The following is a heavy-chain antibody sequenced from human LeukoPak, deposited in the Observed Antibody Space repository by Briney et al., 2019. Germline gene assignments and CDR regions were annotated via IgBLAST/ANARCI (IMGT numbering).Heavy chain of an antibody. J-gene: IGHJ4*02. CDR3: ARQESNWGSY. CDR1: GYNFTNYW. V-gene: IGHV5-51*01. CDR2: IYPGDTNT. D-gene: IGHD3-16*01. Sequence: GESLKISCKGSGYNFTNYWIGWVRQMPGKGLEWMGIIYPGDTNTRYSPSFQGQVTISADKSISTAYLQWSSLRASDTAMYFCARQESNWGSYWGQGTLVPVSS.